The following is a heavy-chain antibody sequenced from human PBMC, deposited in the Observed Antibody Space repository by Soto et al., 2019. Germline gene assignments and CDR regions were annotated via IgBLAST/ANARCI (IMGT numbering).Heavy chain of an antibody. V-gene: IGHV4-59*08. J-gene: IGHJ3*02. CDR3: ARVERGTATTVVDAFDI. CDR2: IYYSGST. Sequence: SETLSLTCSVSGGSISSYYWSWIRQPPGKGLEWIGYIYYSGSTNYNPSLKSRVTISVDTSKNQFSLKLSSVTAADTAVYYCARVERGTATTVVDAFDIWGPGTMVTVSS. CDR1: GGSISSYY. D-gene: IGHD1-1*01.